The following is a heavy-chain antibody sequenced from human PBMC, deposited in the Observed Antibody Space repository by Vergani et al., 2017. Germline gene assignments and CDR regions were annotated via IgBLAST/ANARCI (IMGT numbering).Heavy chain of an antibody. CDR2: ISGSGGST. Sequence: EVQLLESGGDLVQPGGSLRLSCAASGFTFNHYAMNWVRQAPGKGLEWVSGISGSGGSTYYEGSVKGRFTISRDSSKNTLYLQMNSLRAEDTAVYYCARDWGPWDIVVVGNYWGQGTLVTVSS. D-gene: IGHD2-2*01. J-gene: IGHJ4*02. CDR3: ARDWGPWDIVVVGNY. V-gene: IGHV3-23*01. CDR1: GFTFNHYA.